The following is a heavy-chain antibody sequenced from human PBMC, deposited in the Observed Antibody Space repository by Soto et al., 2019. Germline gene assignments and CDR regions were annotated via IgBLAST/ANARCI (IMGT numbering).Heavy chain of an antibody. CDR2: FDPEDGET. D-gene: IGHD5-12*01. Sequence: QDQLVQSGAEVKKPGASVRVSCKVSGYTLTELFMHWVRQAPGKGLEWMGGFDPEDGETIYAQKFQGRVTMTEDTSTDTAYMELSSLRSEDTAVYYCATLRWLRSGSPDDYNYYAMDVWGQGTTVTVSS. CDR1: GYTLTELF. V-gene: IGHV1-24*01. J-gene: IGHJ6*02. CDR3: ATLRWLRSGSPDDYNYYAMDV.